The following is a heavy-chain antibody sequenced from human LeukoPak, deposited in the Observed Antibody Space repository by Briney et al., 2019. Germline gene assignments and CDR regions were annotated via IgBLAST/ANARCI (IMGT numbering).Heavy chain of an antibody. Sequence: GESLKISCKGSAYSFTSYWISWVRQMPGKRLEWMGRIDPSDSYTNYSPSFQGHVTISADKSISTAYLQWSSLKASDTAMYYCARLGYDILTGYYNHFDYWGQGTLVTVSS. CDR3: ARLGYDILTGYYNHFDY. J-gene: IGHJ4*02. V-gene: IGHV5-10-1*01. CDR1: AYSFTSYW. D-gene: IGHD3-9*01. CDR2: IDPSDSYT.